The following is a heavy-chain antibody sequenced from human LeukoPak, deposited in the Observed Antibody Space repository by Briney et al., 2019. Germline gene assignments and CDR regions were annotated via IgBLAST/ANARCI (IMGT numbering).Heavy chain of an antibody. CDR1: GGSFSGYY. V-gene: IGHV4-34*01. J-gene: IGHJ4*02. CDR2: INHSGST. CDR3: ARGRRSIAYDYVWGSYRSYFDY. Sequence: SETLSLTCAVYGGSFSGYYWSWIRQPPGKGLEWIGEINHSGSTNYNPSLKSRVTISVDTSKNQFSLKLSSVTAADTAVYYCARGRRSIAYDYVWGSYRSYFDYWGQGTLVTVSS. D-gene: IGHD3-16*02.